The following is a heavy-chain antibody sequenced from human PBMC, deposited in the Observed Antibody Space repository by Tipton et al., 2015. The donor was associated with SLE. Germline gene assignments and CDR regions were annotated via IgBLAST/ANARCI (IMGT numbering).Heavy chain of an antibody. D-gene: IGHD3-16*01. V-gene: IGHV4-39*07. CDR1: GGSISSSDNY. Sequence: TLSLTCTVSGGSISSSDNYWGWVRQPPGKGPEYLGTIFYSGITYYNPSLQTRVTISMDTSKNQFSLRLSSVTAADTAVYYCARGRRSYGTGYYFDYWGQGTLVPVSS. CDR3: ARGRRSYGTGYYFDY. J-gene: IGHJ4*02. CDR2: IFYSGIT.